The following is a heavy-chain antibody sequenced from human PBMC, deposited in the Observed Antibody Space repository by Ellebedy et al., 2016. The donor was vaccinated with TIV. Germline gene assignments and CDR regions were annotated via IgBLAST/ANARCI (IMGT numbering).Heavy chain of an antibody. CDR3: ASLCLECYDILTGSLPWYYYGMDV. CDR2: INPNSGGT. D-gene: IGHD3-9*01. Sequence: GASVKVSCKASGYTFTGYYMPWVRQAPGQGLEWMGWINPNSGGTNYAQKFQGRVTMTRDTSISTAYMELSRLRSDDTAVYYCASLCLECYDILTGSLPWYYYGMDVWGQGTTVTVSS. V-gene: IGHV1-2*02. J-gene: IGHJ6*02. CDR1: GYTFTGYY.